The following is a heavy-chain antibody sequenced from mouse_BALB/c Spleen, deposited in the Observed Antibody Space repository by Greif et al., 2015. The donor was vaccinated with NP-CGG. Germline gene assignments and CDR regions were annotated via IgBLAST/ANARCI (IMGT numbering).Heavy chain of an antibody. J-gene: IGHJ3*01. CDR3: ANAYYRSLGFAY. Sequence: VQLQQSGAEPVKPGASVKLSCTASGFNIKDTYMHWVKQRPEQGLEWIGRIDPANANPKYDPKFQVKATITPDTSSNTASLQLSSLTSEDTAVYYGANAYYRSLGFAYWGQGTLVTVSA. CDR1: GFNIKDTY. V-gene: IGHV14-3*02. D-gene: IGHD2-14*01. CDR2: IDPANANP.